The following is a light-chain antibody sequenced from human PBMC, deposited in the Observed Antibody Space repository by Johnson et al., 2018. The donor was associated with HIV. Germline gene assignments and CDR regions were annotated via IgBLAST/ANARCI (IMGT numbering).Light chain of an antibody. CDR2: ENN. CDR1: SSNIGYHY. Sequence: QLVLTQPPSVSAAPGQKVTISCSGSSSNIGYHYVSWYQQLPGTAPKLLIYENNKRPSGIPDRFSGSKSGTSATLGITGLQTGDEADYYCGTWDSSLSALYFFGTGTKVTVL. J-gene: IGLJ1*01. CDR3: GTWDSSLSALYF. V-gene: IGLV1-51*02.